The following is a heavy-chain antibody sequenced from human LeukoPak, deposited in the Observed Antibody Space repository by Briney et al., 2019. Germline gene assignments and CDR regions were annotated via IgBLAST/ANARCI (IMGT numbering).Heavy chain of an antibody. CDR3: ARDRITMVRALDY. D-gene: IGHD3-10*01. CDR2: IYSGGST. Sequence: GGSLRLSCAASGFTVSSNYMSWVRQAPGKGLEWVSVIYSGGSTYYADSVKGRFTISRDNSKNTLYLQMNSLRAEDTAVYYCARDRITMVRALDYWGQGTLVTVSS. CDR1: GFTVSSNY. J-gene: IGHJ4*02. V-gene: IGHV3-53*01.